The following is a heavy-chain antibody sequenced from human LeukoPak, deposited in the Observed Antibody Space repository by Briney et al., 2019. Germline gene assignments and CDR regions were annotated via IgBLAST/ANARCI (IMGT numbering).Heavy chain of an antibody. CDR2: IYYSGST. Sequence: SETLSLTCTVSGGSISSYYWSWTRQPPGKGLEWIGHIYYSGSTNYNPSLKSRVSISVDTSKNQFSLKLTSITAADTAVYYCARVRGGTYNHYFDYWGQGTLVTVSS. J-gene: IGHJ4*02. D-gene: IGHD5-24*01. CDR3: ARVRGGTYNHYFDY. V-gene: IGHV4-59*01. CDR1: GGSISSYY.